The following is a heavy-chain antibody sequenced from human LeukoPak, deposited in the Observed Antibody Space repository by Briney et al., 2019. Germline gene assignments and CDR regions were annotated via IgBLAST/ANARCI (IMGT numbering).Heavy chain of an antibody. J-gene: IGHJ3*02. CDR1: GGSISSYY. CDR2: IYYTGST. D-gene: IGHD3-3*01. CDR3: ARDFAIRGIDAFDI. V-gene: IGHV4-59*12. Sequence: SETLSLTCTVSGGSISSYYWSWIRQPPGKGLEWIGYIYYTGSTNYNPSLKSRVTISVDKSKNQFSLKLSSVTAADTAVYYCARDFAIRGIDAFDIWGQGTMVTVSS.